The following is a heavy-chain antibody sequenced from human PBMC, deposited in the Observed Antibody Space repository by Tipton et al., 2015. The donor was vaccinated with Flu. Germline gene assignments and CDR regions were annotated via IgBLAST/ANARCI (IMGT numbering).Heavy chain of an antibody. J-gene: IGHJ5*02. CDR2: VSRTGDT. CDR3: ARRDYSNYVSDPKSWFDP. D-gene: IGHD4-11*01. V-gene: IGHV4-38-2*02. Sequence: TLSLTCTISGHSISSDYYWGWIRQFPGKGLEWSGSVSRTGDTNYNPSLKSRVTISIDTSKNQFSLKMKSVTAADMAVYYCARRDYSNYVSDPKSWFDPWGQGTLVTVSS. CDR1: GHSISSDYY.